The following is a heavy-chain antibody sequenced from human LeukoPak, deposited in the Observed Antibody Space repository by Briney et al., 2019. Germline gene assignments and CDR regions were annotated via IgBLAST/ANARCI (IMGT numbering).Heavy chain of an antibody. J-gene: IGHJ1*01. CDR3: ARASYYYDSSGYYPHPPEYFQH. Sequence: GASVKVSCKASGYTFTSYGISWVRQAPGQGLEWMGWISAYNGNTNCAQKLQGRVTMTTDTSTSTAYMELRSLRSDDTAVYYCARASYYYDSSGYYPHPPEYFQHWGQGTLVTVSS. D-gene: IGHD3-22*01. CDR1: GYTFTSYG. V-gene: IGHV1-18*01. CDR2: ISAYNGNT.